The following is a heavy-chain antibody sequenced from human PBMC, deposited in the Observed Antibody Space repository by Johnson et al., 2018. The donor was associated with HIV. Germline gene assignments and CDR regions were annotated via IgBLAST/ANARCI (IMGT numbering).Heavy chain of an antibody. D-gene: IGHD3-10*01. J-gene: IGHJ3*02. CDR3: ARDILVGVPPQVDAFDI. CDR2: LSYDGRTK. Sequence: QMLLVESGGGVVQPGRSLRRSCAASGFTFSSYAMHWVRQAPGKGLAGVGVLSYDGRTKYYAGSVKGRFHISRDNSKNTLYLQMTSRRAEDTAVYYCARDILVGVPPQVDAFDIWGQGTMVTVSS. CDR1: GFTFSSYA. V-gene: IGHV3-30*04.